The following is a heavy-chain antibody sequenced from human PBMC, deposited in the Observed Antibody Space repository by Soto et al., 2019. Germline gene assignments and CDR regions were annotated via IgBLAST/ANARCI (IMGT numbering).Heavy chain of an antibody. J-gene: IGHJ3*02. CDR2: IIPIFGTA. D-gene: IGHD5-12*01. CDR1: GGTFSSYA. V-gene: IGHV1-69*13. CDR3: ARDSPRDGYNYGNAFDI. Sequence: SVKVSCKASGGTFSSYAISWVRQAPGQGLKWMGGIIPIFGTANYAQKFQGRVTITSDESTSTAYMELSSLRSEDTAVYYCARDSPRDGYNYGNAFDIWVQGTMVTVSS.